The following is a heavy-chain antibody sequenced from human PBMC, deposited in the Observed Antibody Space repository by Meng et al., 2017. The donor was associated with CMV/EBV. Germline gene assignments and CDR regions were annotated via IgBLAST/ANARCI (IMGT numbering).Heavy chain of an antibody. CDR2: ISSSSSYI. D-gene: IGHD1-26*01. CDR1: GFTFSSYS. V-gene: IGHV3-21*01. CDR3: ARGTNKGWELLYYFDY. J-gene: IGHJ4*02. Sequence: GGSLRLSCAASGFTFSSYSMNWVRQAPGKGLEWVSSISSSSSYIYYADSVKGRFTISRDNAKNSLYLQMNSLRAEDTAVYYCARGTNKGWELLYYFDYWGQGTLVTAS.